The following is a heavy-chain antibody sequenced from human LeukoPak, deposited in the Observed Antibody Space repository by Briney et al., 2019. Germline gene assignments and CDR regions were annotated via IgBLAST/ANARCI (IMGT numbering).Heavy chain of an antibody. CDR1: GGSISSYY. CDR2: IYYSGST. Sequence: SETLSLTCTVSGGSISSYYWSWIRQPPGKGLEWIGYIYYSGSTNYNPSLKSRVTISVDTSKNQFSLKLSSVTAADTAVYYCARDYYDSSGSIKTFDYWGQGTLVTVSS. V-gene: IGHV4-59*12. J-gene: IGHJ4*02. CDR3: ARDYYDSSGSIKTFDY. D-gene: IGHD3-22*01.